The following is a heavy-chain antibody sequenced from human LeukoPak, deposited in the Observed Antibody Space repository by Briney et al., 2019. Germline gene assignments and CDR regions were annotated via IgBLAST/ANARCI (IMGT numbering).Heavy chain of an antibody. D-gene: IGHD1-26*01. CDR2: IYHSGSS. CDR3: ARGELLLDAFDI. V-gene: IGHV4-38-2*02. Sequence: PSETLSLTCTASGYFISSGYFWGWIRQPPGKGLEWIGSIYHSGSSYYNPSLNSRVTISVDTSKNQFSLKLSSVTAADTAVYYCARGELLLDAFDIWGQGTMVTVSS. CDR1: GYFISSGYF. J-gene: IGHJ3*02.